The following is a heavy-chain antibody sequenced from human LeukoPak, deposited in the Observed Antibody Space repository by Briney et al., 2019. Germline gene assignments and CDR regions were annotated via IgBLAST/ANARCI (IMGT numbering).Heavy chain of an antibody. D-gene: IGHD5-12*01. CDR2: IYYSGST. J-gene: IGHJ4*02. Sequence: SETLSLTCTVSGGSISSSSYYWGWIRQPPGKGLEWIGSIYYSGSTYYNLSLKSRVTISVDTSKNQFPLKLSSVTAADTAVYYCARRRYSGYDLDYWGQGTLVTVSS. V-gene: IGHV4-39*06. CDR1: GGSISSSSYY. CDR3: ARRRYSGYDLDY.